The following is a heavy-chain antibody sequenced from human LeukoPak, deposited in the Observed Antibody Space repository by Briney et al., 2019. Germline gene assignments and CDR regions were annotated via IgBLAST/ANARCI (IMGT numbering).Heavy chain of an antibody. CDR1: GFSFSSYG. V-gene: IGHV3-23*01. Sequence: GGSLRLSCAASGFSFSSYGMTWVRQAPGKGLEWVSSIRDSGGSTDYADSVKGRFTISRDNSKNMLFLQMNSLRDDDTAVYYCADYSSGAYYHGLAYWGQGTLVTVSS. CDR3: ADYSSGAYYHGLAY. J-gene: IGHJ4*02. D-gene: IGHD3-22*01. CDR2: IRDSGGST.